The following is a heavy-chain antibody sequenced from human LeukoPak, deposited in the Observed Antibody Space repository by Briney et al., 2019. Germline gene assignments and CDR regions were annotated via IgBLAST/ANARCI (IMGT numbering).Heavy chain of an antibody. Sequence: ASVKVSCKASGYTFNSYYMHWVRQAPGQGLEWMGLINPSGGSTRCAQKFQGRVTMTRDTSTNTVYMELDSLRSEDTAVYYCARDPETSYSGSFHFFHHWGLGTLVTVSS. D-gene: IGHD1-26*01. J-gene: IGHJ1*01. V-gene: IGHV1-46*02. CDR3: ARDPETSYSGSFHFFHH. CDR1: GYTFNSYY. CDR2: INPSGGST.